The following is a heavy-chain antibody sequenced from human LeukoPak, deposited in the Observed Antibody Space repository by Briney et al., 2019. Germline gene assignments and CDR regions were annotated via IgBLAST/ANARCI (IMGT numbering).Heavy chain of an antibody. Sequence: PSETLSLTCSVSGGSISNYYWTWIRQPAGGGLKWFGRLQSTGNNNYNASLKSRVSMSVDTSKNQFSLRLSSVTAADTAVYYCTREMASVVTPVSRWLDPWGQGILVTVSS. J-gene: IGHJ5*01. CDR3: TREMASVVTPVSRWLDP. CDR2: LQSTGNN. CDR1: GGSISNYY. V-gene: IGHV4-4*07. D-gene: IGHD4-23*01.